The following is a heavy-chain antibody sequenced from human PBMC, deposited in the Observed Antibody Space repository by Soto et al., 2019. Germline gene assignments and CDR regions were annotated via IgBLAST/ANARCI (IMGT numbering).Heavy chain of an antibody. D-gene: IGHD3-3*01. CDR3: ARVIWSGYLTSER. V-gene: IGHV3-48*02. Sequence: GGSLRLSCAASGFTFSSNSMNWVRQAPGKGLEWISHISSSSSTIYADSVKGRFTISRDNAKNSLYLQMNSLRDEDTAVYYCARVIWSGYLTSERWGQGTLVTDSS. CDR1: GFTFSSNS. CDR2: ISSSSSTI. J-gene: IGHJ4*02.